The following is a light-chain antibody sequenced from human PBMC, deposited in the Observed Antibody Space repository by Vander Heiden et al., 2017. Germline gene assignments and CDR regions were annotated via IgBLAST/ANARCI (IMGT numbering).Light chain of an antibody. CDR3: QKYNSGPLT. CDR2: GAS. J-gene: IGKJ4*01. V-gene: IGKV1-27*01. CDR1: QGISNY. Sequence: DIQLTQSRSPLSASVGDRVTITCRASQGISNYLAWYQQKPGKVPKLVIYGASTLQSGVPSRFSGSGSGTDFTLTISSLQPEDVATYYCQKYNSGPLTFGGGTKVEIK.